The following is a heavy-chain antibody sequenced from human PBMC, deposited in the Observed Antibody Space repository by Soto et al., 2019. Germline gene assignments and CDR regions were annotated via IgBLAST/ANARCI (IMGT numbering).Heavy chain of an antibody. CDR1: GGSISSGGYS. Sequence: SLTFAVSGGSISSGGYSWSWIRQPPGKGLEWIGYIYHSGSTYYNPSLKSRVTISVDRSKNQFSLKLSSVTAADTAVYYCAARGAIVTGTFDYWGQGTLVTVSS. CDR3: AARGAIVTGTFDY. CDR2: IYHSGST. J-gene: IGHJ4*02. D-gene: IGHD3-16*02. V-gene: IGHV4-30-2*01.